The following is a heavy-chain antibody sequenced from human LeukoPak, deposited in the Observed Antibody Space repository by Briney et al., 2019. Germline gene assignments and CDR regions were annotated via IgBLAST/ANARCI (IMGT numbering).Heavy chain of an antibody. CDR1: GFTFSSYA. J-gene: IGHJ4*02. V-gene: IGHV3-23*01. D-gene: IGHD1-14*01. CDR3: ARDSGITGTTGY. Sequence: PGGSLRLSCAASGFTFSSYAMSWVRQAPGKGLEWVSAISGSGGSTYYADSVKGRFTISRDNAKNSLYLQMNSLRAEDTAVYYCARDSGITGTTGYWGQGTLVTVSS. CDR2: ISGSGGST.